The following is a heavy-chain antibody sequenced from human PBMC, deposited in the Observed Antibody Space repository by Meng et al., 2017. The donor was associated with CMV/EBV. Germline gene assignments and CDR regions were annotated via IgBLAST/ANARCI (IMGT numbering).Heavy chain of an antibody. Sequence: QGQVVASGGGGKKPGSSVKVSCNGSGGTFSSYAISWGLQATGQGLEWMGGIIPIFGTANYAQQFQGRVTITADESTSTAYMELSSLRSEDTAVYYCARARGRVVVVAPFDYWGQGTLVTVSS. CDR1: GGTFSSYA. D-gene: IGHD2-15*01. CDR3: ARARGRVVVVAPFDY. V-gene: IGHV1-69*01. CDR2: IIPIFGTA. J-gene: IGHJ4*02.